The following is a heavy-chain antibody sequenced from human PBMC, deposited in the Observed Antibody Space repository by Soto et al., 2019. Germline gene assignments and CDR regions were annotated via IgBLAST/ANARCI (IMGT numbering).Heavy chain of an antibody. CDR1: GGTFSSYA. D-gene: IGHD3-10*01. CDR3: ARDLNRGSFFYYYGMDV. J-gene: IGHJ6*02. V-gene: IGHV1-69*13. Sequence: SVKVSCKASGGTFSSYAISWVRQAPGQGLEWMGGIIPIFGTANYAQKFQGRVTITADESTSTAYMELSSLRSEDTAVYYCARDLNRGSFFYYYGMDVWGQGTTVTVSS. CDR2: IIPIFGTA.